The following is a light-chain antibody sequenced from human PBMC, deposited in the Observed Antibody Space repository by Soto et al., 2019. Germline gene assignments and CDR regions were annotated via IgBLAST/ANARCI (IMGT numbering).Light chain of an antibody. V-gene: IGKV3-20*01. Sequence: EIVMTQSPATLSVSPGERATLSCRPSQRVGSNYLAWCQQRPGQAPRLLIYGASTRAAGIPDRFSGSGSGTDFTLTITRLEPEDSAVYFCQQYTGPPTTFGQGTRLEIK. CDR1: QRVGSNY. J-gene: IGKJ5*01. CDR3: QQYTGPPTT. CDR2: GAS.